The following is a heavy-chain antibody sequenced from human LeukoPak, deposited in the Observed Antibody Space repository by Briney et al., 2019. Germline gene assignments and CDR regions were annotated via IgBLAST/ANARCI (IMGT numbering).Heavy chain of an antibody. Sequence: ASVKVSCKASGYTFTGYYMHWVRQAPGQGLECMGWINPNNGDANYGHKFRGRVTMTRDTSISTAYMEVNVVTFDDTAVYYCATEIGGVPYWGQGTQLTVSS. CDR1: GYTFTGYY. D-gene: IGHD2-8*01. J-gene: IGHJ4*02. CDR3: ATEIGGVPY. CDR2: INPNNGDA. V-gene: IGHV1-2*07.